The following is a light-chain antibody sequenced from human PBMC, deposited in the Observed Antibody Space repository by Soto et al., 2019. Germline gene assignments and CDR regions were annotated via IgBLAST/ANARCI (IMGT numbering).Light chain of an antibody. J-gene: IGKJ4*01. V-gene: IGKV1-33*01. CDR1: QDISNY. CDR3: QQYDNLPLT. CDR2: DAS. Sequence: DIPMTQSPSSLSASVGDRVTITCQASQDISNYLNWYQQKPGKAPKLLIYDASNLETGDTSRFSGRGSGTDFTFTNSSLQPEDIATYYCQQYDNLPLTFGGGTKVEIK.